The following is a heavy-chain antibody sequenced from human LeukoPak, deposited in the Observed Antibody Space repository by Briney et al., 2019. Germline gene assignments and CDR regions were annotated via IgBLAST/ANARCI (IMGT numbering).Heavy chain of an antibody. Sequence: GGSLRLSCAASGFTFSSYSMNWVRQAPGKGLEWVSAINDSGGSTYYADSVKGRFTISRDNSKNTLYLQMNSLRAEDTAVYHCARNGRLPRTTVGGYYYYYYMDVWGKGTTVTVSS. CDR2: INDSGGST. CDR3: ARNGRLPRTTVGGYYYYYYMDV. D-gene: IGHD1/OR15-1a*01. J-gene: IGHJ6*03. CDR1: GFTFSSYS. V-gene: IGHV3-23*01.